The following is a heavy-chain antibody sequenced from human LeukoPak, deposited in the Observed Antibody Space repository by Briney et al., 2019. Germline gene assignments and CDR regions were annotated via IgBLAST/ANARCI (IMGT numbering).Heavy chain of an antibody. D-gene: IGHD5-24*01. CDR2: ISGYNGNT. Sequence: ASVKVSCKASGYTFTSYGISWVRQAPGQGLEWMGWISGYNGNTNYAQELQGRVTMTTDTSTSTAYMELRSLRSDDTAVYYCARPQEEDGYNYNWAFDYWGQGTLVTVSS. CDR1: GYTFTSYG. V-gene: IGHV1-18*01. J-gene: IGHJ4*02. CDR3: ARPQEEDGYNYNWAFDY.